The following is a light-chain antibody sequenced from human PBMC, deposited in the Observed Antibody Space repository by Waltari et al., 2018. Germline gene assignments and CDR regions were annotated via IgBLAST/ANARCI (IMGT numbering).Light chain of an antibody. CDR3: GTWDSSLSGAV. V-gene: IGLV1-51*02. CDR2: EDS. J-gene: IGLJ7*01. CDR1: SSNIGNTY. Sequence: QSVLTQPPSVSAAPGQRVTISDSGGSSNIGNTYVSWYRQFPGPAPKLLIYEDSERPSGIPGRFSGSKSGTSATLDITGLQAGDEADYYCGTWDSSLSGAVFGGGTHLTVL.